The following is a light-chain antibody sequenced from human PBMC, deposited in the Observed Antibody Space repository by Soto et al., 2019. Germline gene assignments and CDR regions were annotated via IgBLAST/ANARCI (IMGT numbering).Light chain of an antibody. Sequence: QSALIQPPSVSGSPGQSVTISCTGTSSDVGSSDYVSWYQQHPGTVPKPMIYSVNTRPSGVPDRFSGSKSGNTASMTISGLQAEDEADYYCSSYTSSSTVVFGGGTKLTVL. CDR3: SSYTSSSTVV. V-gene: IGLV2-18*02. CDR2: SVN. CDR1: SSDVGSSDY. J-gene: IGLJ2*01.